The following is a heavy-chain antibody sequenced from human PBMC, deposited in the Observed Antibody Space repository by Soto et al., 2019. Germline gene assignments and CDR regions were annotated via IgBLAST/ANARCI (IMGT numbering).Heavy chain of an antibody. CDR3: TRGPRATSTGTGAF. J-gene: IGHJ4*02. D-gene: IGHD1-1*01. CDR2: INTLSSTT. V-gene: IGHV3-48*04. CDR1: GFSFRTYS. Sequence: GGSLRLSCAASGFSFRTYSMNWVRQAPGKGLEWISYINTLSSTTYYADSVKGRFTVSRDNAENTLYLQMNALRVEDTAVYYCTRGPRATSTGTGAFWGQGTLVTGSS.